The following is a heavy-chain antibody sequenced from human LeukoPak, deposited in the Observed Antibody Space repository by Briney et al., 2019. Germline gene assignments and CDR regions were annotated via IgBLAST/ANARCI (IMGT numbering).Heavy chain of an antibody. Sequence: GRSLRLSCAASGFTFSSYSMNWVRQAPGKGRGWVAVISYDGSNKYYADSLKGRFTISRDNAKNSLYLQMNSLRAEDTAVYYCARGEYYSLFDYWGQGTLVTVSS. V-gene: IGHV3-30*03. CDR2: ISYDGSNK. CDR1: GFTFSSYS. D-gene: IGHD2/OR15-2a*01. CDR3: ARGEYYSLFDY. J-gene: IGHJ4*02.